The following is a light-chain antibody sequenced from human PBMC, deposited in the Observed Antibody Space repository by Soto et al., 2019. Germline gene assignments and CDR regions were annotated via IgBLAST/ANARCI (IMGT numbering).Light chain of an antibody. CDR2: GAS. J-gene: IGKJ4*01. V-gene: IGKV3-20*01. CDR3: QQYATSPALT. Sequence: EIVLTQSPGTLSLSPGERATLSCRASQSVSSNYLAWYQQRPGQAPRLLIYGASSRATGIPDRFSGSGSGTAFTLTISRLEPEDSAVYFCQQYATSPALTFGGGTKVEIK. CDR1: QSVSSNY.